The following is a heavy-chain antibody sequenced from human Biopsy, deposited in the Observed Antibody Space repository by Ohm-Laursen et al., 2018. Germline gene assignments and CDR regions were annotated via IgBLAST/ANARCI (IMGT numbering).Heavy chain of an antibody. Sequence: SLRLSCSASGVTLSGYGMNWVRQAPGKGLEWVSSISASSSYIYYTDSVKGRFTVSKENGKNSLYLHMNSLRAEDTAVYYCATEAVPAGIGGHWLDPWGQGTLVTVSS. CDR1: GVTLSGYG. J-gene: IGHJ5*02. V-gene: IGHV3-21*01. D-gene: IGHD6-13*01. CDR3: ATEAVPAGIGGHWLDP. CDR2: ISASSSYI.